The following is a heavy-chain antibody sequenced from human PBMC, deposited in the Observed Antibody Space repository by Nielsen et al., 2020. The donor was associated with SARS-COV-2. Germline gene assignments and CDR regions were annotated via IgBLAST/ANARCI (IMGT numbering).Heavy chain of an antibody. CDR1: GGSISSSSYY. Sequence: SETLSLTCTVSGGSISSSSYYWGWIRQPPGKGLEWIGSIYYSGSTYYNPSHKSRVTISVDTSKNQFSLKLSSVTAADTAVYYCARVDLLYYDILTGYSNWFDTWGQGTLVTVSS. D-gene: IGHD3-9*01. CDR2: IYYSGST. J-gene: IGHJ5*02. CDR3: ARVDLLYYDILTGYSNWFDT. V-gene: IGHV4-39*07.